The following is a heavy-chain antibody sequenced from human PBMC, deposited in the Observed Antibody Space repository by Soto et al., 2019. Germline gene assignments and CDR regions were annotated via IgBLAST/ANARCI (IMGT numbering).Heavy chain of an antibody. V-gene: IGHV4-39*01. Sequence: QLQLQESGPGLVKPSETLSLTCTVSGGSISSSSYYWGWIRQPPGKGLEWIGSIYYSGSTYYNPSLKSRVTISVDTSKNQFSLKLSSVTAADTAVYYCARHTKGQQLRYFDYWGQGTLVTVSS. CDR3: ARHTKGQQLRYFDY. CDR1: GGSISSSSYY. J-gene: IGHJ4*02. CDR2: IYYSGST. D-gene: IGHD6-13*01.